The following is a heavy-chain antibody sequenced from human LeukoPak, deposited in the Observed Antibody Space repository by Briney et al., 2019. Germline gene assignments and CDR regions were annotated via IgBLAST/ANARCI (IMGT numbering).Heavy chain of an antibody. Sequence: GGSLRLSCAASGFTFSSYSMNWIRQAPGKGREWVSSISGSGEFIYYGDSVKGRVTISRDNGKTSLYLQMNSVRPEDMAVYYCARDDSHGYHFFDSWGRGTLVTVSS. CDR1: GFTFSSYS. D-gene: IGHD3-22*01. CDR3: ARDDSHGYHFFDS. V-gene: IGHV3-21*01. J-gene: IGHJ4*02. CDR2: ISGSGEFI.